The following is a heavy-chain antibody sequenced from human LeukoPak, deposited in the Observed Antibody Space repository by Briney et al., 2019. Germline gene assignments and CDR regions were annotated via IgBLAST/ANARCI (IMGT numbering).Heavy chain of an antibody. D-gene: IGHD3-3*01. CDR1: GYTFTSYY. J-gene: IGHJ4*02. V-gene: IGHV1-46*01. Sequence: ASVKVSCKASGYTFTSYYMRWVRQAPGQGLEWMGIINPSGGSTSYAQKFQGRVTMTRDMSTSTVYMELSSLRSEDTAVYYCARVATIFGVVTHFDYWGQGTLVTVSS. CDR2: INPSGGST. CDR3: ARVATIFGVVTHFDY.